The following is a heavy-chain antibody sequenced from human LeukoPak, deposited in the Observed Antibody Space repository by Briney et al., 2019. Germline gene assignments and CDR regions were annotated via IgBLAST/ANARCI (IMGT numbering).Heavy chain of an antibody. V-gene: IGHV4-59*08. CDR1: GGPISTYY. Sequence: PSETLSLTCTVSGGPISTYYWSWIRQPPGKELEWIGYNSYSGSTNYNPSLKSRVTISVDTSKNQFSLKLSSVTAADTAVYYCAFSGGWYWFDPWGQGTLVTVSS. J-gene: IGHJ5*02. D-gene: IGHD6-19*01. CDR2: NSYSGST. CDR3: AFSGGWYWFDP.